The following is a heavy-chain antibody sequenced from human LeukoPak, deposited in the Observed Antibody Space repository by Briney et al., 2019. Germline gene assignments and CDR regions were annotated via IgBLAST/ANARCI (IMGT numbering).Heavy chain of an antibody. CDR2: ISSSSSYI. V-gene: IGHV3-21*01. J-gene: IGHJ4*02. Sequence: GGSLRLSCAASGFTFSSYSMNWVRQAPGKGLEWVSSISSSSSYIYYADSVKGRFTISRDNAKNTLFLQMNSLRAEDTAVYYCASGYTYVRLGDHWGQGTLVTVSS. CDR1: GFTFSSYS. D-gene: IGHD5-18*01. CDR3: ASGYTYVRLGDH.